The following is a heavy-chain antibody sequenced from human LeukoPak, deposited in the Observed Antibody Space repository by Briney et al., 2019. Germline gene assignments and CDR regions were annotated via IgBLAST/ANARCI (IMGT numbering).Heavy chain of an antibody. D-gene: IGHD1-26*01. Sequence: SVKVSCKASGGTFSSYAISWVRQAPGQGLEWMGGIIPILGIANYAQKFQGRVTITADKSTSTAYMELSSLRSEDTAVYYCARDHAGRGSYYFDYWGQGTLVTVSS. CDR3: ARDHAGRGSYYFDY. J-gene: IGHJ4*02. CDR2: IIPILGIA. V-gene: IGHV1-69*10. CDR1: GGTFSSYA.